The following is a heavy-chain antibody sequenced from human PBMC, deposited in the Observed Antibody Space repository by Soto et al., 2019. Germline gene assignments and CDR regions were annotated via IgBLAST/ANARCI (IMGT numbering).Heavy chain of an antibody. V-gene: IGHV2-5*02. J-gene: IGHJ6*02. Sequence: QITLKESGPTLMKPTQTLTLTCTFSGFSLSTGGMGVGWIRQPPGKALEWLALIYWDGDRRYSPSLMNRLTIAKDTSKNQVVLTMTNMDPVDTATYYCVHSRCGGDCLQSYSSHYYYGMDIWGQGTTVTVSS. CDR1: GFSLSTGGMG. CDR3: VHSRCGGDCLQSYSSHYYYGMDI. D-gene: IGHD2-21*02. CDR2: IYWDGDR.